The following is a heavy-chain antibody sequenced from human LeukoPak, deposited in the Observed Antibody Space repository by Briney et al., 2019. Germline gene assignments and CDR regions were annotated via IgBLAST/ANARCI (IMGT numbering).Heavy chain of an antibody. D-gene: IGHD2-21*01. V-gene: IGHV3-48*03. J-gene: IGHJ4*02. Sequence: GGSLRLSCAASGFTFSDYEMNWVRQAPGKGLEWLSHISNSGTTIHYADSVKGQFTISRDNAKNSVYLQMNSLRAEDTAVYYCARRVNYVDYWGQGTLVTVSS. CDR1: GFTFSDYE. CDR2: ISNSGTTI. CDR3: ARRVNYVDY.